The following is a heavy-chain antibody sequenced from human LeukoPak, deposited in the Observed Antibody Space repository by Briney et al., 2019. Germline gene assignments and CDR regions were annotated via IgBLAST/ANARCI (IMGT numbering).Heavy chain of an antibody. CDR2: MKEDGGEI. CDR3: AKTFRYYDSSGYYYD. D-gene: IGHD3-22*01. CDR1: AFTFSSYW. V-gene: IGHV3-7*01. J-gene: IGHJ4*02. Sequence: GGSLRLSCEASAFTFSSYWMSWVRQAPGKGLEWVANMKEDGGEINYVDSVKGRFTISRDNSKNTLYLQMNSLRAEDTAVYYCAKTFRYYDSSGYYYDWGQGTLVTVSS.